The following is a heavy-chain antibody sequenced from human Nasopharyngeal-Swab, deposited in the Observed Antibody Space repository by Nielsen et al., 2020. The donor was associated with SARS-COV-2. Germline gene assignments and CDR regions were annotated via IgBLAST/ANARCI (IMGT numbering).Heavy chain of an antibody. J-gene: IGHJ6*02. D-gene: IGHD3-10*01. Sequence: ASVKVSCKASGYTFTGYYMHWVRQAPGQGLEWMGRINPNSGGTNYAQKFQGRVTITADKSTSTAYMELSSLRSEDTAVYYCASLRNGGYYGMDVWGQGTTVTVSS. CDR1: GYTFTGYY. CDR3: ASLRNGGYYGMDV. V-gene: IGHV1-2*06. CDR2: INPNSGGT.